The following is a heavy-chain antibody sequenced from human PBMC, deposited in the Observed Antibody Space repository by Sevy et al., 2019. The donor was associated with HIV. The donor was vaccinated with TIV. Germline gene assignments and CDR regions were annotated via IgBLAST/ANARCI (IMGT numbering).Heavy chain of an antibody. V-gene: IGHV3-48*01. J-gene: IGHJ4*02. Sequence: GGSLRLSCVGSGFTYSLNWVRQAPGKGLEWVSYISDSSATIHYVDSVKGRFTISRDNAKNSLYLQMNTLRAEDTAVYYCASQRGGYERLYYFDSWGQGTLVTVSS. D-gene: IGHD5-12*01. CDR3: ASQRGGYERLYYFDS. CDR1: GFTYS. CDR2: ISDSSATI.